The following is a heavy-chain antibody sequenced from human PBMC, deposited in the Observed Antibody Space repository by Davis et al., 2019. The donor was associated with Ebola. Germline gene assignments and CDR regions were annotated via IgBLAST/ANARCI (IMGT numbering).Heavy chain of an antibody. J-gene: IGHJ6*02. CDR1: GFSLSTTGIC. CDR3: ARMTAAGIYYYYGMDV. CDR2: IDWDDDK. D-gene: IGHD6-13*01. V-gene: IGHV2-70*20. Sequence: SGPTLVKPTQTFTLTCPFSGFSLSTTGICVSWVRQPPGKALEWLAVIDWDDDKYYNTFLKTRLTVSKDTSKAQVVPTMTNMDPVDPATYYCARMTAAGIYYYYGMDVWGQGTTVTVSS.